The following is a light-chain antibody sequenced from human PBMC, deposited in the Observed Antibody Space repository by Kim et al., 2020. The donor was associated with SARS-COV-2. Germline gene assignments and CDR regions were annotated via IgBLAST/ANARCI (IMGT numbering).Light chain of an antibody. CDR1: QSVSNN. Sequence: EIVMTQSPATLSVSPGERATLSCTASQSVSNNLAWYQHKPGQPPRLLIYGASTRATGVPARFSGSGSGTDFTLTVSSLQSEDFAVYYCHQYNDWPPGDTFGQGTKVDIK. V-gene: IGKV3-15*01. J-gene: IGKJ2*01. CDR2: GAS. CDR3: HQYNDWPPGDT.